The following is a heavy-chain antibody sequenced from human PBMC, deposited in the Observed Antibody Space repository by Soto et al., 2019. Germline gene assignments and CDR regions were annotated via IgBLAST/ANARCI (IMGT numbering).Heavy chain of an antibody. CDR2: INPNGGVT. D-gene: IGHD5-12*01. J-gene: IGHJ6*03. Sequence: ASVKVSCKTSGDSFNDYYIHWVRQTPGQGLEWMGWINPNGGVTKYAQKFQGRVTVTRDTSIRTVYMELSSLRSDDTAVYYCARESGGATATLDYYYFYMDVWGKGTTVTVSS. CDR1: GDSFNDYY. CDR3: ARESGGATATLDYYYFYMDV. V-gene: IGHV1-2*02.